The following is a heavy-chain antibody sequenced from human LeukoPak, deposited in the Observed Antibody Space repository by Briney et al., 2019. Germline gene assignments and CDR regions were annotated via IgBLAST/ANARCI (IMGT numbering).Heavy chain of an antibody. D-gene: IGHD6-19*01. CDR2: IYSGGST. V-gene: IGHV3-53*01. CDR1: GFTVSSNY. J-gene: IGHJ4*02. CDR3: ARGTPGAGLGVAGLFDY. Sequence: GGSLRLSCAASGFTVSSNYMSWVRQAPGKGLEWVSVIYSGGSTYYADSVKGRFTTSRDNSKNTLYLQMNSLRAEDTAVYYCARGTPGAGLGVAGLFDYWGQGTLVTVSS.